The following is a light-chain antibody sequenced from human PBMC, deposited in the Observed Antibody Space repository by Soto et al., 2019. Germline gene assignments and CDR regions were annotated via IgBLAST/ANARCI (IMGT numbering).Light chain of an antibody. CDR3: SSYTSSSTVV. V-gene: IGLV2-14*03. Sequence: QSALTQPACVSGSPGQSITISCTGTSSDVGGYNYVSWYQQHPGKAPKLMIYDVSYRPSGVSNRFSGSKSGNTASLTISGLQADDEADYYCSSYTSSSTVVFGGGTKLTVL. CDR2: DVS. J-gene: IGLJ3*02. CDR1: SSDVGGYNY.